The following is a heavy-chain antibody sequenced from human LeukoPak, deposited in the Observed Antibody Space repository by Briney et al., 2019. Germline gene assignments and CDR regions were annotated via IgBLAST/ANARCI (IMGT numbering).Heavy chain of an antibody. Sequence: ASVKVSCKASGYTFTGYYMHWMRQAPGQGLEWMGWINPNSGGTNYAQKFQGRVTMTRDTSISTAYMELSRLRSDDTAVYYCARDGYSYGYFDPWGQGTLVTVSS. V-gene: IGHV1-2*02. J-gene: IGHJ5*02. CDR1: GYTFTGYY. CDR2: INPNSGGT. CDR3: ARDGYSYGYFDP. D-gene: IGHD5-18*01.